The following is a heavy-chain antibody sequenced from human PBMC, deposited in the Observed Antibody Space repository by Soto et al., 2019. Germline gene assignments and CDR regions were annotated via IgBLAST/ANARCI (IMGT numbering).Heavy chain of an antibody. Sequence: ASVKVSCTASGGTFSSYAISRVRQAPGQGLEWMGGVIPIFGTANYAQKFQGRVTITADESTSTAYMELSSLRSEDTAVYYCARDIRARYSYGYYYGMDVWGQGTTVTVPS. CDR2: VIPIFGTA. CDR1: GGTFSSYA. J-gene: IGHJ6*02. CDR3: ARDIRARYSYGYYYGMDV. V-gene: IGHV1-69*13. D-gene: IGHD5-18*01.